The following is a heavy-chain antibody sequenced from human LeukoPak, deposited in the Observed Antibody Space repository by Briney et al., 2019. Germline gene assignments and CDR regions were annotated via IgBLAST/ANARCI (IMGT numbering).Heavy chain of an antibody. Sequence: PSETLSLTCTVSGGSISSYYWSWIRQPPGKGLEWIGYIYYSGSTNYNPSLKSRVTISVDTSKNQFSLKLSSVTAADTVVYYCARDQPVGATEESYYYYGMDVWGQGTTVTVSS. D-gene: IGHD1-26*01. CDR3: ARDQPVGATEESYYYYGMDV. V-gene: IGHV4-59*01. J-gene: IGHJ6*02. CDR2: IYYSGST. CDR1: GGSISSYY.